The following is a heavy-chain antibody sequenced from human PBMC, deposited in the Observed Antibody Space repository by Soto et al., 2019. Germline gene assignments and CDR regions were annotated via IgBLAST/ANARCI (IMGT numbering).Heavy chain of an antibody. CDR2: IYYSGST. J-gene: IGHJ5*02. CDR3: ASFHDIVLVPAAMFGLFDP. V-gene: IGHV4-30-4*01. D-gene: IGHD2-2*01. CDR1: GGSISSGDYY. Sequence: SSETLSLTCTVSGGSISSGDYYWSWIRQPPGKGLEWIGYIYYSGSTYYKPSLNSRVTISVYTSKNQFSLKLSSVTAADTAVYYCASFHDIVLVPAAMFGLFDPWGQGTLVTVSS.